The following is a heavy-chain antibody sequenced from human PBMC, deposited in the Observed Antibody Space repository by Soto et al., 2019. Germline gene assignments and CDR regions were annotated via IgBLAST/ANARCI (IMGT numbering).Heavy chain of an antibody. CDR3: ARRAPPMDV. CDR1: GYTFTSYG. J-gene: IGHJ6*02. V-gene: IGHV1-18*01. CDR2: ISAYNGNT. Sequence: QVQLVQSGAEVKKPGASVKVSCKASGYTFTSYGISWVRQAPGQGLEWMGWISAYNGNTKYAPKRKGRITMTKATSTRTAYMELRSMRSDDTAVYSCARRAPPMDVWGQGTTVTVSS.